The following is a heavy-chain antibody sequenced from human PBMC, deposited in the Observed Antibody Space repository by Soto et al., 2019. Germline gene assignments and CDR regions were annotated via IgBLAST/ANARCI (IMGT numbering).Heavy chain of an antibody. Sequence: PSETLSLTSAVYGGSFRGYYWRWIRQPPGKWLEWIGEINHSGSTNYTPSLKSPVTLSVDTSKNQISLKLSAVTGADTAVYSCARGPQENNSGYYYVCEPLDYSAQRSLVAVTS. CDR2: INHSGST. D-gene: IGHD3-22*01. CDR3: ARGPQENNSGYYYVCEPLDY. V-gene: IGHV4-34*01. J-gene: IGHJ4*02. CDR1: GGSFRGYY.